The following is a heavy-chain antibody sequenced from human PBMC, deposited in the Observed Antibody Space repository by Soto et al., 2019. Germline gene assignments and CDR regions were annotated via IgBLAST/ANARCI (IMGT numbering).Heavy chain of an antibody. D-gene: IGHD5-18*01. CDR2: INMDGGST. Sequence: PGGSLRLSCAASGFALSSFDMDWVRQAPGKGLEWVSYINMDGGSTHYAESVKGRFTISRDNGRNSLSLQMDSLRVEDTAVYYCVKPLFFGDTAMVPSWYFDLWGRGTLVTVSS. CDR1: GFALSSFD. CDR3: VKPLFFGDTAMVPSWYFDL. J-gene: IGHJ2*01. V-gene: IGHV3-48*03.